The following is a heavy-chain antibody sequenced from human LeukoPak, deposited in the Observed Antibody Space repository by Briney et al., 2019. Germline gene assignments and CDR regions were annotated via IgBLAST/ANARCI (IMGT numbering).Heavy chain of an antibody. V-gene: IGHV4-39*01. J-gene: IGHJ2*01. D-gene: IGHD3-22*01. CDR3: ARSFYFDSSGTYWYFDL. CDR1: GGSISSRSYC. CDR2: IYYSGNT. Sequence: SETLSLTCSVSGGSISSRSYCWGWIRQPPGKGLEWIGSIYYSGNTYHNPSLKSRVTISVDTSKYQFSLKLSSVTAADTAMYYCARSFYFDSSGTYWYFDLWGRGILVTVSS.